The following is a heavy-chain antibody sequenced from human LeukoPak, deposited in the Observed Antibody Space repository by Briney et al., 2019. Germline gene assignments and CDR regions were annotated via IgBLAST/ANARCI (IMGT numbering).Heavy chain of an antibody. V-gene: IGHV1-18*01. D-gene: IGHD1-26*01. CDR2: ISANTGHT. J-gene: IGHJ6*02. CDR1: GYTFTSYG. CDR3: ARVGVLATHYYYYGMDV. Sequence: ASVKVSCKASGYTFTSYGVSGVRQAPGQGLEWMGWISANTGHTNYVQTLQGRVSMATDTSTSTAYMELRNLRSDDTAVYYCARVGVLATHYYYYGMDVWGQGTTVTVSS.